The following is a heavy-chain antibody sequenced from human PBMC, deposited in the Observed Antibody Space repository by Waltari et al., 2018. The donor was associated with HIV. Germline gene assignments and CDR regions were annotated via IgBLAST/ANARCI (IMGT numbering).Heavy chain of an antibody. CDR1: GYTFTNFG. D-gene: IGHD4-17*01. CDR3: ARFFPTATTTGWYLDL. CDR2: FNAYNCDT. V-gene: IGHV1-18*01. J-gene: IGHJ2*01. Sequence: QVHLVQSGAELKKTGASVKLSCKASGYTFTNFGINWVRQAPGQGLEWMGWFNAYNCDTKYAQNFQDRVTMTTDTSTSTAYMGLRSLRSDDTAVYYCARFFPTATTTGWYLDLWGPGTLVTMSS.